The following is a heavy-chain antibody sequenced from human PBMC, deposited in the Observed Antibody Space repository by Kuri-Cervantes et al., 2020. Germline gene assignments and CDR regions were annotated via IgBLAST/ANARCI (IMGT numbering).Heavy chain of an antibody. J-gene: IGHJ6*03. CDR1: GGSFSGYY. D-gene: IGHD3-10*02. CDR3: ARHVVHHYYYMDV. CDR2: INHSGST. V-gene: IGHV4-34*01. Sequence: GSLRLSCAVYGGSFSGYYWSWIRQPPGKGLEWIGEINHSGSTNYNPSLKSRVTISVDTSKNQFSLKLSSVTAADTAVYYCARHVVHHYYYMDVWGKGTTVTVSS.